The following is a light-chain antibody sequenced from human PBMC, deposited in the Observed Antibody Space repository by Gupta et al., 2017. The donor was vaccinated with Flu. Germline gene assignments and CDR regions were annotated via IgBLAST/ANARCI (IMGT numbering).Light chain of an antibody. CDR2: EVS. V-gene: IGLV2-14*01. CDR3: SSYTSSSTLV. Sequence: QSALTQPASVSGSPGQSITISCTGTSSDVGGYNYVSWYQQHPGKAPKLMIYEVSKRPSGDSNRFSGSKSGNTASLTISGLQAEDEADYYCSSYTSSSTLVFGGGTKLTVL. J-gene: IGLJ2*01. CDR1: SSDVGGYNY.